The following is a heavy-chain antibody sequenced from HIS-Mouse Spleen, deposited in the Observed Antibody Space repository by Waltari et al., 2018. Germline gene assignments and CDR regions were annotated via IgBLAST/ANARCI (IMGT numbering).Heavy chain of an antibody. CDR2: IWYDGSKK. CDR1: GFTFSSYG. CDR3: ASISLWGGPVDI. Sequence: QVQLVESGGGVVQPGRSLRLSCAASGFTFSSYGMHWVRQDPGKGLEWVAVIWYDGSKKYYAASVNGRFTISRDNSKNTLYLQMNSLRAEDTAVYYCASISLWGGPVDIWGQGTMVTVSS. D-gene: IGHD3-10*01. V-gene: IGHV3-33*01. J-gene: IGHJ3*02.